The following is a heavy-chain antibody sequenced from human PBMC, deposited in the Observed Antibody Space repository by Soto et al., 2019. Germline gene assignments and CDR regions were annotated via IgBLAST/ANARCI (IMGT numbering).Heavy chain of an antibody. J-gene: IGHJ6*02. D-gene: IGHD5-18*01. Sequence: SVKGSCKASGGTFSSYAISWVRQAPGQGLEWMGGIIPIFGTANYAQKFQGRVTITADESTSTAYMELSSLRSEDTAVYYCARDCGLQLSRYSYYGLDVRGQGTTVTLS. CDR2: IIPIFGTA. CDR3: ARDCGLQLSRYSYYGLDV. V-gene: IGHV1-69*13. CDR1: GGTFSSYA.